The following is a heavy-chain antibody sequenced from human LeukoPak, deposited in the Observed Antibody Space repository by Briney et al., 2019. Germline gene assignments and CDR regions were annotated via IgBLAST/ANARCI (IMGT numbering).Heavy chain of an antibody. J-gene: IGHJ4*02. Sequence: GGSLRLSCAASGFTFSSYEMNWVRQAPGKGLEWVSYISSSGSTIYYADSVKGRFTISRDNAKNTLYLQMNSPRAEDTAVYYCGRDLSGYRGFDYWGQGTLVTVSS. D-gene: IGHD5-18*01. V-gene: IGHV3-48*03. CDR2: ISSSGSTI. CDR1: GFTFSSYE. CDR3: GRDLSGYRGFDY.